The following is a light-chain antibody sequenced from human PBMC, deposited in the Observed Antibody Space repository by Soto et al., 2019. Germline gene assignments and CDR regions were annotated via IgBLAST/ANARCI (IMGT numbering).Light chain of an antibody. CDR2: GAS. CDR1: QSVSSSQ. Sequence: EIVLTQSPATLSLSPGEIATLSFSASQSVSSSQLAWYQQKPGQAPRLLMYGASSRATGIPDRLSGSGSGTDFTLTISRLEPEDFAVYYCQQYGSSPITFGQGTRLEI. J-gene: IGKJ5*01. V-gene: IGKV3-20*01. CDR3: QQYGSSPIT.